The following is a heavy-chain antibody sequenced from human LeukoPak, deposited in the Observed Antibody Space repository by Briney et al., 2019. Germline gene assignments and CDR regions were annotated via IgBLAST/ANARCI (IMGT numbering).Heavy chain of an antibody. CDR2: INTNTGNP. D-gene: IGHD3-22*01. CDR3: ARGTTYYYDSSGYYRLRINWFDP. CDR1: GYTFTSYA. Sequence: GASVKVSCKASGYTFTSYAMNWVRQAPGQGLEWMGWINTNTGNPTYAQGFAGRFVFSLDTSVSTAYLQISSLKAEDTAVYYCARGTTYYYDSSGYYRLRINWFDPWGQGTLVTVSS. V-gene: IGHV7-4-1*02. J-gene: IGHJ5*02.